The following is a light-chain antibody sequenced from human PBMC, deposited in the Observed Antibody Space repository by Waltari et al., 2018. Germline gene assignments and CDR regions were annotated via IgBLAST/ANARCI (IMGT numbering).Light chain of an antibody. CDR2: EVS. J-gene: IGLJ1*01. Sequence: QSALTQPASVSGSPGQSITLPCTGTSSDVRAYNYVSWYQQYPGKAPKLMIYEVSHRPSGVSNRFSGSKSGNTASLTISGLQAEDEADYYCSSFTGSDTHVFGTGTKVTVL. V-gene: IGLV2-14*01. CDR3: SSFTGSDTHV. CDR1: SSDVRAYNY.